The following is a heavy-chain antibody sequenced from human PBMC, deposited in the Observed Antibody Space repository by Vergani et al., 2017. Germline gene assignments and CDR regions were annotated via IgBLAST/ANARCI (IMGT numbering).Heavy chain of an antibody. V-gene: IGHV3-21*01. J-gene: IGHJ6*03. CDR1: GFTFSSYS. CDR3: ARGGTPIYYYYMDG. CDR2: ISSSSGYI. D-gene: IGHD1-26*01. Sequence: ELQLVESGGGLVKPGGSLRLSCAASGFTFSSYSMNWVRQAPGKGLEWVSSISSSSGYIYYADSVKGRFTISRDNPKTSLYLQMKSLRAEDTAVYYCARGGTPIYYYYMDGGGKGSTVAV.